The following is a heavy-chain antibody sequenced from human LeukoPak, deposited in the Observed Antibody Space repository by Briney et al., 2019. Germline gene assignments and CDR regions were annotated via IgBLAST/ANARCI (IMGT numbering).Heavy chain of an antibody. J-gene: IGHJ4*02. CDR1: GFTFSSYA. Sequence: GGSLRLSCAASGFTFSSYAMSWVRQAPGKGLEWVSAISGSGGSTYYADSVKGRFTISRDNSKNTLYPQMNSLRAEDTAVYYCAKFNGGYPIFDYWGQGTLVTVSS. D-gene: IGHD4-17*01. CDR3: AKFNGGYPIFDY. V-gene: IGHV3-23*01. CDR2: ISGSGGST.